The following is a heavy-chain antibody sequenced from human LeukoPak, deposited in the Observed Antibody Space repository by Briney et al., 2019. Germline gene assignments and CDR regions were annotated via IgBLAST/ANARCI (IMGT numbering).Heavy chain of an antibody. CDR1: GYTFPSYG. J-gene: IGHJ4*02. Sequence: ASVKVSCKASGYTFPSYGISWVRQAPGQGLEWMGWISAYNGNTHYAQEVQGRVTMTTDTSTSTAYMELRSLRSDDTAVYYCARQLLWFGELLLEIFDYWGQGTLVTVSS. V-gene: IGHV1-18*01. D-gene: IGHD3-10*01. CDR2: ISAYNGNT. CDR3: ARQLLWFGELLLEIFDY.